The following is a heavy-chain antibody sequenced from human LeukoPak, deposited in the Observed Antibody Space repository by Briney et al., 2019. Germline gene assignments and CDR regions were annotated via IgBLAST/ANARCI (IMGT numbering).Heavy chain of an antibody. Sequence: GGSLRLSGAASGFTFHDYGMYWVRQVPGKGLEWVSGINWYGGSIGYADSVKGRFTISRDNAKNSLYLQMNSLRGEDTALYYCAKDLGPVRDYSSSPPIWFDPWGQGTLVTVSS. CDR1: GFTFHDYG. D-gene: IGHD6-6*01. CDR2: INWYGGSI. J-gene: IGHJ5*02. V-gene: IGHV3-9*01. CDR3: AKDLGPVRDYSSSPPIWFDP.